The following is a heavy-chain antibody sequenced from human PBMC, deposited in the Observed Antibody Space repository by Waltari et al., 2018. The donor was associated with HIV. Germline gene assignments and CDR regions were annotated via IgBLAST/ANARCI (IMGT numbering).Heavy chain of an antibody. CDR3: AREDIVVVPAARGRGCDP. V-gene: IGHV4-39*07. J-gene: IGHJ5*02. CDR1: GGSISSSSYY. D-gene: IGHD2-2*01. CDR2: IYYSGGT. Sequence: QLQLQESGPGLVKPSETLSLTCTVSGGSISSSSYYWGWIRQPPGKGLEWIGSIYYSGGTDYNPSLKSRVTISVDTSKNQFSLKLSSVTAADTAVYYCAREDIVVVPAARGRGCDPWGQGTLVTVSS.